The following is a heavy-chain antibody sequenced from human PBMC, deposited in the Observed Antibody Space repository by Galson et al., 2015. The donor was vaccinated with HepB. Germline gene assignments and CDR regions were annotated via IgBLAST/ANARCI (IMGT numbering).Heavy chain of an antibody. J-gene: IGHJ6*02. CDR2: ISSSSSYI. CDR1: GFTFSSYS. CDR3: ARYCSGGSCYSSFYYYYGMDV. V-gene: IGHV3-21*01. Sequence: SLRLSCAASGFTFSSYSMNWVRQAPGKGLEWVSSISSSSSYIYYADSVKGRFTISRDNTKNSLYLQMNSLRAEDTAVYYCARYCSGGSCYSSFYYYYGMDVWGQGTTVTVS. D-gene: IGHD2-15*01.